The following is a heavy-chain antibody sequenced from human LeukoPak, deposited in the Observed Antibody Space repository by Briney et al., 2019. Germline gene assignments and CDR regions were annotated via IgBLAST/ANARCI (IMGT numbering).Heavy chain of an antibody. Sequence: SVKVSCKASGGTFSSYAISWVRQAPGQGLEWMGGIIAIFGTATYAQKFQDRVTITADESRSTGYMELSSLRSEDTAVYYCARAGYCSSTSCIPDAFDIWGQGTMVTVSS. D-gene: IGHD2-2*01. CDR1: GGTFSSYA. V-gene: IGHV1-69*13. CDR3: ARAGYCSSTSCIPDAFDI. CDR2: IIAIFGTA. J-gene: IGHJ3*02.